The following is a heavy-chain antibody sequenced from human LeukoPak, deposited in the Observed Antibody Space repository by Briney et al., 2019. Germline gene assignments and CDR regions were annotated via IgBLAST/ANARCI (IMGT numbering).Heavy chain of an antibody. CDR2: INPKNGGP. J-gene: IGHJ3*02. Sequence: ASVNVSCKASGYTFTDYLIHWVRQAPGQGLEWMGWINPKNGGPNYAQKFKGRATMTGDTSMTTAYMELTSLRSDDTAVYYCARALPRVRGYSYGFSAFDIWGQGTMVTVSS. D-gene: IGHD5-18*01. CDR3: ARALPRVRGYSYGFSAFDI. CDR1: GYTFTDYL. V-gene: IGHV1-2*02.